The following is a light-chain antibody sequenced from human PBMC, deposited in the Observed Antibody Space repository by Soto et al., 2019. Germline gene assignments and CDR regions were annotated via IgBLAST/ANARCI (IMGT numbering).Light chain of an antibody. CDR1: SSDVGAYNY. CDR2: DVT. CDR3: NSYTSSTTPYV. V-gene: IGLV2-14*03. J-gene: IGLJ1*01. Sequence: QSALTQPASVSGSPGQSITISCTGSSSDVGAYNYASWYQHHPDKAPKLVIYDVTNRPSGVSNRFSGSKSGNTASLTISGLQAEDEADYYCNSYTSSTTPYVFGTGTKVTVL.